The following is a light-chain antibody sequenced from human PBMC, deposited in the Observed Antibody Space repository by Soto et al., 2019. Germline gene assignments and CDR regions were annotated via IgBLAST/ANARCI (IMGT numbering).Light chain of an antibody. CDR3: HQYGNSPFT. CDR1: QSVSNNY. CDR2: AAS. J-gene: IGKJ2*01. Sequence: EIVLTQSPGTLSLSPGERATLSCRTSQSVSNNYLAWYQQKPGQTPRLLIYAASSRATGVPDRFSGSASGTDFTLTVSRLEPEDFAVFYCHQYGNSPFTFGPGTKVEIK. V-gene: IGKV3-20*01.